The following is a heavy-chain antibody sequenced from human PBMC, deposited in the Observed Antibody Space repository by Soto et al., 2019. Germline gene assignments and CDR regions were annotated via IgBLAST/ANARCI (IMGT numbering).Heavy chain of an antibody. CDR2: IDPSDSYT. CDR1: GYSFTSYW. J-gene: IGHJ4*02. Sequence: GESLKISCKGSGYSFTSYWISWVRQMPGKGLEWMGRIDPSDSYTNYSPSFQGHVTISADKSISTAYLQWGSLKASDTAMYYCASGYYDSSGYYYLQFDYWGQGTLVTVSS. CDR3: ASGYYDSSGYYYLQFDY. D-gene: IGHD3-22*01. V-gene: IGHV5-10-1*01.